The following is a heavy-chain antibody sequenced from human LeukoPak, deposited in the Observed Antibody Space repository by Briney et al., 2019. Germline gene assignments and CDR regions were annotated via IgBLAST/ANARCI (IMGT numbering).Heavy chain of an antibody. D-gene: IGHD4-23*01. CDR2: IHTSGST. CDR1: GGSISSGSYY. Sequence: QPSETLSLTCTVSGGSISSGSYYWSWIRQPAGKGLEWIGRIHTSGSTNYNPSLKSRVTISVDTSKNQFSLKLSSVTAADTAVYYCARSGNGGIRLWAFDIWGQGTMVTVSS. CDR3: ARSGNGGIRLWAFDI. V-gene: IGHV4-61*02. J-gene: IGHJ3*02.